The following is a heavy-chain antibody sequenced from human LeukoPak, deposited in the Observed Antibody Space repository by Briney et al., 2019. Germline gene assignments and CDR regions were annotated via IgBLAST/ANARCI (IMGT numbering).Heavy chain of an antibody. V-gene: IGHV3-30*03. CDR2: VLFDGSDQ. D-gene: IGHD2/OR15-2a*01. Sequence: GGSLRLSCAASGFTFSSYGMHWVRQAPGKGLEWLAVVLFDGSDQYYADSVQGRFTISRDNSQNTLYLQMDSLRVEDTAVYYCARVSKPGWYDYYYMDVWGKGTTVTVSS. J-gene: IGHJ6*03. CDR1: GFTFSSYG. CDR3: ARVSKPGWYDYYYMDV.